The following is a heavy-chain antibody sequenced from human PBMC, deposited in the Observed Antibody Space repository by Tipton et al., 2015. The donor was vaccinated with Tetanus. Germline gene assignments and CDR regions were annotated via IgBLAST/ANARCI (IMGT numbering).Heavy chain of an antibody. Sequence: TLSLTCAVYGGSFSAYYWSWIRQSPGKGLEWIGEINHSGSTTYSPSFKSRVTMSLDKSKNQFSLKLRPVTAADTAFYYCSRTAVNWFDPWGPGILVTVSS. J-gene: IGHJ5*02. V-gene: IGHV4-34*01. CDR3: SRTAVNWFDP. CDR2: INHSGST. D-gene: IGHD2-21*02. CDR1: GGSFSAYY.